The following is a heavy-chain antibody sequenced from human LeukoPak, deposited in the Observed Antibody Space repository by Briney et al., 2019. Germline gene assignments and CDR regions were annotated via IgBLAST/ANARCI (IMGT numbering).Heavy chain of an antibody. CDR1: GFTFTNAW. J-gene: IGHJ4*02. V-gene: IGHV3-15*01. Sequence: GGSLRLSCAASGFTFTNAWMSWVRQAPGKGLEWVGCVKSKTGSGTTDYATTVKSRFIISRDNSKTPLHLQMNSLKTEDTAVYYCTTDRRSWGQGTLVTVSS. CDR3: TTDRRS. CDR2: VKSKTGSGTT.